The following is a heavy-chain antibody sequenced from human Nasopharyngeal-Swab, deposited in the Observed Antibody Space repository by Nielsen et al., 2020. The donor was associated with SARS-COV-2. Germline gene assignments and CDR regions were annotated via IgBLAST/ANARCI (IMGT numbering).Heavy chain of an antibody. V-gene: IGHV3-15*01. D-gene: IGHD2-2*01. CDR3: AGRDCSGTRCYAYTPSNSGVYHYYYMDV. CDR2: FKSKTVGSTR. J-gene: IGHJ6*03. Sequence: VCQASGKGLDWVFLFKSKTVGSTRDYAVPVKGRFTIFRDDSKQTVSLQMDSLKPEDTGVYYCAGRDCSGTRCYAYTPSNSGVYHYYYMDVWGKGTTVTVSS.